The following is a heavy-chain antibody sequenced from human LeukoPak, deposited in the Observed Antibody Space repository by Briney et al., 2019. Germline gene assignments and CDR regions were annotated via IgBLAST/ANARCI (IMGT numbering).Heavy chain of an antibody. J-gene: IGHJ4*02. CDR1: GYTFTNYY. CDR2: ITPSGGST. CDR3: ARTYYYGSGSQTFDY. D-gene: IGHD3-10*01. V-gene: IGHV1-46*01. Sequence: GASVKVSCKASGYTFTNYYMHWVRQAPGQGLEWLGLITPSGGSTWYAQKFQGRVTMTRDMSTSTVYMELSSLRSEDTAVYYCARTYYYGSGSQTFDYWGQGTLVTVSS.